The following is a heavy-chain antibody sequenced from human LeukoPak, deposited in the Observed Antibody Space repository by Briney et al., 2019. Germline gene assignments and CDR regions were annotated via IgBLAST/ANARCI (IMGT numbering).Heavy chain of an antibody. CDR2: IYYTGST. CDR3: ALVAYCSGGSCRPSNN. D-gene: IGHD2-15*01. V-gene: IGHV4-39*01. CDR1: GGSISSSNYY. J-gene: IGHJ4*02. Sequence: PSETLSLTCTVSGGSISSSNYYWGWIRQPPGRGLEWIGSIYYTGSTYYNPSLKSRVTISVDTSENQFSLKLSSVTAADTAIYHCALVAYCSGGSCRPSNNWGQGTLVTVSS.